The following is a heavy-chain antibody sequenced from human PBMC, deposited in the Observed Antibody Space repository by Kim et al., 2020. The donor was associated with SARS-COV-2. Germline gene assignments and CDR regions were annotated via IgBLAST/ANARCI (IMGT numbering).Heavy chain of an antibody. J-gene: IGHJ4*02. CDR2: NK. CDR3: ASLLRGSIDY. V-gene: IGHV3-33*01. Sequence: NKYYAESGKGRFTISRDNSKNTLYLQMNSLRAEDTAVYYCASLLRGSIDYWGQGTLVTVSS. D-gene: IGHD3-10*01.